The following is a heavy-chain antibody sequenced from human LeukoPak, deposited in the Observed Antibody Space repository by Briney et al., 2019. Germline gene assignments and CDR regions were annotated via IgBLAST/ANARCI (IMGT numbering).Heavy chain of an antibody. CDR2: IYYSGST. J-gene: IGHJ4*02. Sequence: PSETLSLTCTVSGGSISSSSYYWGWIRQPPGKGLEWIGSIYYSGSTYYNPSLKSRVTISVDTSKNQFSLKLSSVTAADTAVYYCARLGPYYYDSSAHWGQGTLVTVSS. CDR3: ARLGPYYYDSSAH. V-gene: IGHV4-39*01. CDR1: GGSISSSSYY. D-gene: IGHD3-22*01.